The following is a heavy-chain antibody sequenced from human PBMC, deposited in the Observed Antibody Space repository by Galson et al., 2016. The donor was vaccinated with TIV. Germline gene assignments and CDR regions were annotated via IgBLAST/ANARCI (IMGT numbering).Heavy chain of an antibody. CDR3: AREIPGGTTDLDC. V-gene: IGHV3-7*01. D-gene: IGHD1-14*01. Sequence: SLRLSCAGSGFTFGDYAVSWFRQAPGKGLEWVANIKDDGSDNNYVDSVWGRFTISRDNAKNSLFLQINSVRVEDTAVYYCAREIPGGTTDLDCWGQGTLVTVSS. J-gene: IGHJ4*02. CDR1: GFTFGDYA. CDR2: IKDDGSDN.